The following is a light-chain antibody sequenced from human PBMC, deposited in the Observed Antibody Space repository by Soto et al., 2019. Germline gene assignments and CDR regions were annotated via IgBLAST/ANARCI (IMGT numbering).Light chain of an antibody. J-gene: IGKJ1*01. CDR2: DAS. CDR3: QQYNDYSPWT. V-gene: IGKV3-15*01. Sequence: IRMSHSLATLSVSTGERATLSCRASQSIRSHLAWYQQKPGQAPRLLMYDASTRATGIPARFSGSGSGTEFTLTISSLQPDDFATYYCQQYNDYSPWTFGQ. CDR1: QSIRSH.